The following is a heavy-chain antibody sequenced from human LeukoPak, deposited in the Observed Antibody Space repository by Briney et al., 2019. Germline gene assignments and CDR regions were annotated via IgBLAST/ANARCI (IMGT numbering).Heavy chain of an antibody. CDR1: GFTFSSYS. Sequence: GSLRLSCAASGFTFSSYSMNWVRQAPGKGLEWVSYISSSSSTIYYADSAKGRFTISRDNAKNSLYLQMNSLRAEDTAVYYCASPSPDYYDSSGADAFDIWGQGTMVTVSS. CDR3: ASPSPDYYDSSGADAFDI. D-gene: IGHD3-22*01. V-gene: IGHV3-48*01. CDR2: ISSSSSTI. J-gene: IGHJ3*02.